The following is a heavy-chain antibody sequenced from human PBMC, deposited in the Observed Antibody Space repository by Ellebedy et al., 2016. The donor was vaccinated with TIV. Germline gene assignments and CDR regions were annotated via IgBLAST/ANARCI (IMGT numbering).Heavy chain of an antibody. CDR2: IYYSGST. J-gene: IGHJ4*02. CDR1: GGSISSYY. V-gene: IGHV4-59*08. CDR3: ARGDSSSWYGAPDFDY. Sequence: SETLSLTXTVSGGSISSYYWSWIRQPPGKGLEWIGYIYYSGSTNYNPSLKSRVTISVDTSKNQFSLKLSSVTAADTAVYYCARGDSSSWYGAPDFDYWGQGTLVTVSS. D-gene: IGHD6-13*01.